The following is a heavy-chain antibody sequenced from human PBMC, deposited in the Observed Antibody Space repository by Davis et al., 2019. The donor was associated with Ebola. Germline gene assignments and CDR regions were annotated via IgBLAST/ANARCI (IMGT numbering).Heavy chain of an antibody. J-gene: IGHJ3*02. V-gene: IGHV4-59*01. CDR3: ARDPSPWGYGAFDI. CDR2: IHNSGST. Sequence: MPSETLSLTCTVSGDSIRSYYWNWIRQPPGKGLEWIGSIHNSGSTNYNPSLKSRLTISVDTSKNQFSLRLSSVTAADTAVYYCARDPSPWGYGAFDIWGQGTMVIVSS. CDR1: GDSIRSYY. D-gene: IGHD7-27*01.